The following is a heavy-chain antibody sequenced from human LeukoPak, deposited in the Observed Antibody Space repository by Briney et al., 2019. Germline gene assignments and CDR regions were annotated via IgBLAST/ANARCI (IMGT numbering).Heavy chain of an antibody. CDR3: AKPNYYVWGSPPNDY. CDR1: GFTFSSYG. Sequence: GGSLRLSCAASGFTFSSYGMHWVRQAPGKGLECVAFIHYDGGSKYYADSVKGRFTISRDNSKNTLYLQMNSLRAEDTALYYCAKPNYYVWGSPPNDYWGQRTLVTVSS. CDR2: IHYDGGSK. V-gene: IGHV3-30*02. J-gene: IGHJ4*02. D-gene: IGHD3-16*01.